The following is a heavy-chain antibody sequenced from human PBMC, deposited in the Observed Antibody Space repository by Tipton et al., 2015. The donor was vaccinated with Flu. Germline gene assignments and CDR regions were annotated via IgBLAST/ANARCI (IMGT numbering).Heavy chain of an antibody. D-gene: IGHD2-2*01. Sequence: SLRLSCAASGFTVSSNYMSWVRQAPGKGLEWVSVIYSGGSTYYADSVKGRFTISRDNSKNTLYLQMNSLRAEDTAVYYCARGTGDEVVPEAGGMDVWGQGTTVTVSS. CDR3: ARGTGDEVVPEAGGMDV. J-gene: IGHJ6*02. V-gene: IGHV3-53*01. CDR1: GFTVSSNY. CDR2: IYSGGST.